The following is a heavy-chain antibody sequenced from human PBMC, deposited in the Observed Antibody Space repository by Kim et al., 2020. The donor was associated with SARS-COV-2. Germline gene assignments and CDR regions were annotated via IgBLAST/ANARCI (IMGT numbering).Heavy chain of an antibody. CDR3: ASPKPDY. Sequence: YRDGNSYYADSVKDRFTISRDNSKNTLYLQMNSLRGDDTAVYYCASPKPDYWGQGTLVTVSS. V-gene: IGHV3-66*01. J-gene: IGHJ4*02. CDR2: YRDGNS.